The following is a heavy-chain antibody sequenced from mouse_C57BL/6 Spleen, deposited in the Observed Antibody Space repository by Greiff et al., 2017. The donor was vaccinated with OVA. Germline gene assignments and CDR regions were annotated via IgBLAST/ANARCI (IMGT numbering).Heavy chain of an antibody. D-gene: IGHD3-1*01. CDR2: ISSGGSYT. CDR1: GFTFSSYG. J-gene: IGHJ2*01. V-gene: IGHV5-6*02. Sequence: DVMLVESGGDLVKPGGSLKLSCAASGFTFSSYGMSWVRQTPDKRLEWVATISSGGSYTYYPDSVKGRFTISRDNAKNTLYLQMSSLKSEDTAMYYCARHRATDFDYWGQGTTLTVSS. CDR3: ARHRATDFDY.